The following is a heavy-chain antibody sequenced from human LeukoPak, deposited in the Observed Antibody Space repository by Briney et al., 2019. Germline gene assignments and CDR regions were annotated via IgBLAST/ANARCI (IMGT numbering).Heavy chain of an antibody. J-gene: IGHJ5*01. CDR2: INHSGST. CDR3: ARGPFFYYSYRTAYLGADS. D-gene: IGHD3-22*01. Sequence: SETLSLTCAVYGGSFSGYYWSWIRQPPGKGLEWIGEINHSGSTNYNPSLKSRVTISVDTSKNQFSLKLSSVTAADTAVYYCARGPFFYYSYRTAYLGADSWGRGTLVTVSS. CDR1: GGSFSGYY. V-gene: IGHV4-34*01.